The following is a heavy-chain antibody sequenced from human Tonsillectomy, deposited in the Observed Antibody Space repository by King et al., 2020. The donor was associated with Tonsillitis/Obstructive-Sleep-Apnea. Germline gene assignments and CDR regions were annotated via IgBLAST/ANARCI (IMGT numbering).Heavy chain of an antibody. D-gene: IGHD3-22*01. J-gene: IGHJ6*02. V-gene: IGHV3-30*04. CDR2: VSYDGTNK. CDR1: GFTFSSYA. Sequence: QLVQSGGGVVQPGRSLRLSCAASGFTFSSYAMHWVRQAPGKGLEWVAVVSYDGTNKYYADSVKGRFTISRDNSKNTLFLQMNSLRAEDRAVYYCARFRTPSYYDSSATGGVMDVWGQGTTVTVSS. CDR3: ARFRTPSYYDSSATGGVMDV.